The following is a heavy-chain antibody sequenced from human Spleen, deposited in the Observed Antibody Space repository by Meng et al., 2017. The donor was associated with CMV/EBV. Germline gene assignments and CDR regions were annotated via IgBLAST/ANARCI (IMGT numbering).Heavy chain of an antibody. D-gene: IGHD3-10*01. CDR3: ARAPVWGVTRGPSYYYGMDV. Sequence: GESLKISCAASGFAFSSFAMHWVRQAPGKGLEWVALISHDGSDKYYVDSVKGRFTISRDNSQNTLYLQMDSLRVEDTAVYYCARAPVWGVTRGPSYYYGMDVWGQGTTVTVSS. V-gene: IGHV3-30*04. J-gene: IGHJ6*02. CDR2: ISHDGSDK. CDR1: GFAFSSFA.